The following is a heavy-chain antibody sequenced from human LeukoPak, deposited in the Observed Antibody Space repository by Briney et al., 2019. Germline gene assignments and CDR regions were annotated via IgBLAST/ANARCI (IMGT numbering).Heavy chain of an antibody. V-gene: IGHV1-8*01. J-gene: IGHJ3*02. CDR1: GYTFTSHD. CDR3: ARGRYDYVWGSYRPGAFDI. CDR2: MNPNSGNT. D-gene: IGHD3-16*02. Sequence: ASVKVSCKASGYTFTSHDINWVRQATGQGLEWMGWMNPNSGNTGYAQKFQGRVTMTRNTSISTAYMELSSLRSEDTAVYYCARGRYDYVWGSYRPGAFDIWGQGTMVTVSS.